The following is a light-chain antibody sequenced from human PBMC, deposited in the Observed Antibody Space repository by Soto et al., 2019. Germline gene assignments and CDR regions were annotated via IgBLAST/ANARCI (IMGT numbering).Light chain of an antibody. V-gene: IGLV1-51*01. J-gene: IGLJ1*01. CDR2: DDN. CDR1: SSNIGGNS. CDR3: GSWDSSLSAYV. Sequence: SVSGSPGQKVTISCSGSSSNIGGNSVSWYQQLPGTAPKLLIYDDNKRPSGIPDRFSGSKSGTSATLGITGFQTGDEADYYCGSWDSSLSAYVFGTGTKVTVL.